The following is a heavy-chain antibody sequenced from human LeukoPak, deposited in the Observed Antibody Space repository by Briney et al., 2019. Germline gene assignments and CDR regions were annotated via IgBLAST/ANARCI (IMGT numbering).Heavy chain of an antibody. V-gene: IGHV3-23*01. Sequence: PGGSLRLSCAASGFTFSNYVMHWVRQAPGKGLEWVSTISGSGGNTYYADSVKGRFTISRDNSKNTLYLQMNSLRAEDTAVYYCAKVRNWGVIVIPHFDYWGQGTLVTVSS. CDR2: ISGSGGNT. CDR1: GFTFSNYV. J-gene: IGHJ4*02. D-gene: IGHD3-16*02. CDR3: AKVRNWGVIVIPHFDY.